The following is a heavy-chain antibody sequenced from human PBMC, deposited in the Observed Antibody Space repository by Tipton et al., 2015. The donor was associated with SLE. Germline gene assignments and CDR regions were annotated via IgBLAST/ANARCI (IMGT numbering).Heavy chain of an antibody. D-gene: IGHD1-20*01. CDR1: GGSIFGYF. Sequence: TLSLTCTVSGGSIFGYFWTWIRQPPGKGLDYIGNIFYNGGTNYSPALKSRVTMSIDTSKNHFSLRLNSVTPEDTAVYYCTRAATSPFIAGTTRHGWFDPWGQGTLVTVSS. J-gene: IGHJ5*02. V-gene: IGHV4-59*12. CDR2: IFYNGGT. CDR3: TRAATSPFIAGTTRHGWFDP.